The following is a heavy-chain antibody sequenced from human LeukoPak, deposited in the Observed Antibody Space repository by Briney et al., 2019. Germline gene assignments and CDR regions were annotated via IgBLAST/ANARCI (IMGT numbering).Heavy chain of an antibody. CDR1: GYTFTGYY. Sequence: GASVKVSCKASGYTFTGYYMHWVRQAPGQGLEWMGWINPNNGGTNYAQKFQGRVTMTRDTSISTAYMELSRLRSDDTAVYYCARDQGVVVTPNFDYWGQGTLVTVSS. CDR2: INPNNGGT. V-gene: IGHV1-2*02. CDR3: ARDQGVVVTPNFDY. J-gene: IGHJ4*02. D-gene: IGHD3-22*01.